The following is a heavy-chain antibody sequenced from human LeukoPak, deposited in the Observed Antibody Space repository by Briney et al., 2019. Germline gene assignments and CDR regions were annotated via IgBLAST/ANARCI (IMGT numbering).Heavy chain of an antibody. J-gene: IGHJ3*02. CDR1: GYTFTSYG. Sequence: GASVKVSCKASGYTFTSYGISWVRQAPGQGLEWMGWISAYNGNTNYAQKLQGRVTMTTDTSTSTAYMELRSLRSDDTAVYYCARYAPPPVWTMVRGVGNFDIWGQGTMVTVSS. D-gene: IGHD3-10*01. CDR3: ARYAPPPVWTMVRGVGNFDI. V-gene: IGHV1-18*01. CDR2: ISAYNGNT.